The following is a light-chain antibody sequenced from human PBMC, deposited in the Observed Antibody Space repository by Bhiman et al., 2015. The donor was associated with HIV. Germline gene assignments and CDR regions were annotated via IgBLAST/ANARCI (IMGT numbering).Light chain of an antibody. CDR3: QSYDRDLGGSV. V-gene: IGLV1-40*01. CDR1: SSNIAAGYD. CDR2: GNI. Sequence: QSVLTQPPSVSGAPGQRVTISCTGSSSNIAAGYDVHWYQQLPGTAPKLLIYGNINRPSGVPDRFSGSQSGTSASLAITGLQAEDEADYYCQSYDRDLGGSVFGTGTKVTVL. J-gene: IGLJ1*01.